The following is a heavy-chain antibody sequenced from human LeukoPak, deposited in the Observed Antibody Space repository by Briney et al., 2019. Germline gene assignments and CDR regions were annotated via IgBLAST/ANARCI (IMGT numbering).Heavy chain of an antibody. CDR2: INHSGST. CDR3: ARGRYYDYVWGNYRYNWFDP. CDR1: GGSFSGYY. D-gene: IGHD3-16*02. V-gene: IGHV4-34*01. Sequence: SETLSLTCAVYGGSFSGYYWSWIRQPPGKGLEWIGEINHSGSTNYNPSLKSRVTISVDTSKNQFSLKLSSVTAADTAVYYCARGRYYDYVWGNYRYNWFDPWGQGTLVTVSS. J-gene: IGHJ5*02.